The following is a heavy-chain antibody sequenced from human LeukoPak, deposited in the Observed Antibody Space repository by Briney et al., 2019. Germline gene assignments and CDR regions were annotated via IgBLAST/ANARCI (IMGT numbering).Heavy chain of an antibody. CDR1: GGSISSNSYY. CDR3: ARDRRYSYGYDAFDI. Sequence: SETLSLTCTVSGGSISSNSYYWGWIRQPPGKGLEWIGTIYYSGSTYYNPSLKSRVTISVDTSKNQFSLKLSSVTAADTAMYYCARDRRYSYGYDAFDIWGQGTMVAVSS. V-gene: IGHV4-39*07. J-gene: IGHJ3*02. D-gene: IGHD5-18*01. CDR2: IYYSGST.